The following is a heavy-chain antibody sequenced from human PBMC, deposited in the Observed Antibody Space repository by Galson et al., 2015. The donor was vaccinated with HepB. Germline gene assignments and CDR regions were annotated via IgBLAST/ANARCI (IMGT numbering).Heavy chain of an antibody. V-gene: IGHV3-66*02. CDR2: IYSGGST. CDR3: AGADQIVVVVAATRGYAFDI. Sequence: SLRLSCAASGFTVSSNYMSWVRQAPGKGLEWVSVIYSGGSTYYADSVKGRFTISRDNSKNTLYLQMNSLRAEDTAVYYCAGADQIVVVVAATRGYAFDIWGQGTMVTVSS. J-gene: IGHJ3*02. D-gene: IGHD2-15*01. CDR1: GFTVSSNY.